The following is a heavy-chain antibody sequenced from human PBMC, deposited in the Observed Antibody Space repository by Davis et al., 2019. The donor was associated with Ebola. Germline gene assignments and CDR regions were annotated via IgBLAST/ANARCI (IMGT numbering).Heavy chain of an antibody. J-gene: IGHJ6*02. Sequence: SETLSLTCTVSGGSISSYYWSWIRQPPGKGLEWIGYIYYSGSTNYNPSLKSRVTISVDTSKNQFSLKLSSVTAADTAVYYCARDWVSPPYYYYGMDVWGQGTLVTVSS. CDR2: IYYSGST. V-gene: IGHV4-59*01. CDR1: GGSISSYY. CDR3: ARDWVSPPYYYYGMDV. D-gene: IGHD3-16*01.